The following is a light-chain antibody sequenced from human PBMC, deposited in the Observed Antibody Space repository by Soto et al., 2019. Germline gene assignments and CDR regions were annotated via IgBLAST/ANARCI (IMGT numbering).Light chain of an antibody. CDR1: QNVCNY. J-gene: IGKJ5*01. CDR2: AAS. V-gene: IGKV3-11*01. Sequence: EIVLTQYPATLSLSPGERVTLSCRASQNVCNYLAWYQQNPGQAPRLLVSAASNRAAGIPARFSGSGSGTDFTLTISSLEPEDFAVYYCQQRSNWPPITFGQGTRLEIK. CDR3: QQRSNWPPIT.